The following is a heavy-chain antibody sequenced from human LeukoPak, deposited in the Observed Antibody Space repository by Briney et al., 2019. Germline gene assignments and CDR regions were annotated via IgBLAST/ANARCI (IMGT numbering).Heavy chain of an antibody. CDR2: IKQDGSEK. CDR3: ARGGGLDV. Sequence: GGSLRLSCAASGFTFSSYWMSWVRQAPGKGLEWVANIKQDGSEKYYVDSVKGRFTISRDNAKNSLYLQMSNLRAEDTAVYFCARGGGLDVWGQGATVTVSS. V-gene: IGHV3-7*03. CDR1: GFTFSSYW. J-gene: IGHJ6*02. D-gene: IGHD3-16*01.